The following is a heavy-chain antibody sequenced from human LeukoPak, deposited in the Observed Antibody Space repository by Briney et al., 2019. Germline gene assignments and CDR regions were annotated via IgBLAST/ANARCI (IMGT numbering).Heavy chain of an antibody. CDR3: ASHVYYDSSGYPFDY. CDR1: GGSIRSYY. CDR2: SSYSGAT. Sequence: PSETLSLTCTVSGGSIRSYYWSWIRQPPGKGLEWIGYSSYSGATNYNPSLKSRVTISVDTSKNQFSLKLSSVTAADTAVYYCASHVYYDSSGYPFDYWGQGTLVTVSS. D-gene: IGHD3-22*01. J-gene: IGHJ4*02. V-gene: IGHV4-59*08.